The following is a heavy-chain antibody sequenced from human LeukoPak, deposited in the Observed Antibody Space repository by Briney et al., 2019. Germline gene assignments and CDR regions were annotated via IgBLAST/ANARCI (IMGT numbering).Heavy chain of an antibody. CDR1: GYTFTGYY. Sequence: GASVKVSCKASGYTFTGYYMHWARQAPGQGLEWMGIINPSGGSTSYAQKFQGRVTMTRDTSTSTVYMELSSLRSEDTAVYYCARWGPYCSSTSCHEGGGGDYWGQGTLVTVSS. V-gene: IGHV1-46*01. J-gene: IGHJ4*02. D-gene: IGHD2-2*01. CDR2: INPSGGST. CDR3: ARWGPYCSSTSCHEGGGGDY.